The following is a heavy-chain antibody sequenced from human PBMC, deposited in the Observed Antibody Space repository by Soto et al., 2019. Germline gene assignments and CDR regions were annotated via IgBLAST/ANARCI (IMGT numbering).Heavy chain of an antibody. CDR3: TTHEEGAPWAGGFDS. CDR2: IRPGGDST. D-gene: IGHD1-26*01. V-gene: IGHV3-23*01. Sequence: GSLRLSCAASGFRFRTRAMSWVRQAPGKGLEWVASIRPGGDSTYYADSVKGRFAVSRDNSNVTLYLQMDSLRVEDTAIYYCTTHEEGAPWAGGFDSWGQGTLVTVSS. J-gene: IGHJ5*01. CDR1: GFRFRTRA.